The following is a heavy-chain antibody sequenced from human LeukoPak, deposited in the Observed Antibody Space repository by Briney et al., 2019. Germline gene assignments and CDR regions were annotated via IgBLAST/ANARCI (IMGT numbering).Heavy chain of an antibody. J-gene: IGHJ6*02. D-gene: IGHD3-9*01. Sequence: SVKVSCKASGGTFSSYAISWVRQAPGQGLEWMGGIIPIFGTANYAQKFQGRVTITADESTSTAYMELSSLRSEDTAVYYCATGRYFDWESYYYYGMDVWGQGTTVTVSS. V-gene: IGHV1-69*13. CDR2: IIPIFGTA. CDR1: GGTFSSYA. CDR3: ATGRYFDWESYYYYGMDV.